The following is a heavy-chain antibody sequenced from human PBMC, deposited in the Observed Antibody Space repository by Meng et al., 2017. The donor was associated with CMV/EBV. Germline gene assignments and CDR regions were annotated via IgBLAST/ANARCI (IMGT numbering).Heavy chain of an antibody. CDR1: GFTFSTDT. CDR2: IRGSGGGI. Sequence: ASGFTFSTDTRAWVRQVQGRGLEWVSRIRGSGGGIDYADSVKGRFTISRDNSKNILYLQMNSLRAEDSAVYYCAKGHSDTVTAPDYWGQGTLVTVSS. V-gene: IGHV3-23*01. D-gene: IGHD2-21*02. J-gene: IGHJ4*02. CDR3: AKGHSDTVTAPDY.